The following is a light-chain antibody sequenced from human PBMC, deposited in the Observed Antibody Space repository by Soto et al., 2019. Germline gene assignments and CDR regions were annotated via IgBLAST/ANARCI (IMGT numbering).Light chain of an antibody. CDR2: GAS. J-gene: IGKJ3*01. V-gene: IGKV3-20*01. CDR1: QSVSSN. Sequence: EIVMTQSPATLSVSPGERATLSCRASQSVSSNLAWYQQKPGQAPRLLIYGASSRATGIPDRFSGSGSGTDFTLTISRLEPEDFAVYYCQQYGSSLFTFGPGTKVDNK. CDR3: QQYGSSLFT.